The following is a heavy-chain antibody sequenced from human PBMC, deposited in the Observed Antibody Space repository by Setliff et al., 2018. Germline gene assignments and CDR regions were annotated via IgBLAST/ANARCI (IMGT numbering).Heavy chain of an antibody. CDR2: INEDGSEK. CDR3: AGSLGSITWLD. J-gene: IGHJ3*01. V-gene: IGHV3-7*03. CDR1: GFSFSTYW. Sequence: GGSLRLSCAASGFSFSTYWMTWVRQAPGRGLEWVANINEDGSEKHYVDSVKGRFTISRDNAKNSLSLQMNSRRADDTAVYYCAGSLGSITWLDWGQGTMVTVSS. D-gene: IGHD6-19*01.